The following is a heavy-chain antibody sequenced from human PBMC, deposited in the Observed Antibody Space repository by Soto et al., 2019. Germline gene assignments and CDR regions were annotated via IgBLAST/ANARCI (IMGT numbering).Heavy chain of an antibody. CDR3: ANPFQRSGYYYDFWYFDV. V-gene: IGHV3-30*18. CDR2: ISHDGSTK. J-gene: IGHJ2*01. Sequence: QVQLAESGGGVVQPGRSLRLSCAASGLTFSSYGMHWVRQAPGKGLEWVAVISHDGSTKYYADSVRGRLTISRDNSKNTLYLQMDSLRPEDTALYYCANPFQRSGYYYDFWYFDVWGRGTLVTVSS. CDR1: GLTFSSYG. D-gene: IGHD3-22*01.